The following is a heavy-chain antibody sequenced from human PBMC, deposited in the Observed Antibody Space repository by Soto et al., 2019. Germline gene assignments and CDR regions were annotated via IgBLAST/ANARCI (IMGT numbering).Heavy chain of an antibody. Sequence: QVQLQQWGAGLLKPSETLSLTCAVYGGSFSGYYWSWIRQPPGKGLEWIGEINHSGSTNYNPSLTSRVTISVETSKNLFSLKLSSVTAADTAVYYCARVGYCSGGSCYAERQGFDYWGQGTLVTVSS. CDR3: ARVGYCSGGSCYAERQGFDY. CDR1: GGSFSGYY. V-gene: IGHV4-34*01. J-gene: IGHJ4*02. D-gene: IGHD2-15*01. CDR2: INHSGST.